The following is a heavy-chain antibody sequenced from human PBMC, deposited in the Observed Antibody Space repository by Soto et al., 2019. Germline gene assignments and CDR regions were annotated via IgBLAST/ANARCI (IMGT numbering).Heavy chain of an antibody. J-gene: IGHJ5*02. Sequence: EVQLLESGGGLVQPGGSLRLSCAASGFTFSSYAMSWVSQAPGKGLEWVSAISGSGGSTYYADSVKGRFTISRDNSKNTLYLQMNSLRAEDTAVYYCAKSYSSSWYGGWFDPWGQGTLVTVSS. CDR3: AKSYSSSWYGGWFDP. CDR1: GFTFSSYA. V-gene: IGHV3-23*01. D-gene: IGHD6-13*01. CDR2: ISGSGGST.